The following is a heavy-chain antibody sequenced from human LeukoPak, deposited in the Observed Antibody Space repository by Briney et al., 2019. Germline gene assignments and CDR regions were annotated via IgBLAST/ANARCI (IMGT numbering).Heavy chain of an antibody. CDR3: ARDTYYDFWSGYPTTDY. D-gene: IGHD3-3*01. Sequence: ASVKVSCKASGYTFTSYYMHWVRQAPGQGLEWMGWISAYNGNTNYAQKLQGRVTMTTDTSTSTAYMELRSLRSDDTAVYYCARDTYYDFWSGYPTTDYWGQGTLVTVSS. CDR2: ISAYNGNT. V-gene: IGHV1-18*04. CDR1: GYTFTSYY. J-gene: IGHJ4*02.